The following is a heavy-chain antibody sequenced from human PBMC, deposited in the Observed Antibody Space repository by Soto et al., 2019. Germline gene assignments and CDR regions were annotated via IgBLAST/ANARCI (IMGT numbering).Heavy chain of an antibody. CDR1: GGTFSSYT. D-gene: IGHD6-13*01. CDR3: ARTNSSSWYGGYYYYGMDV. V-gene: IGHV1-69*02. J-gene: IGHJ6*02. CDR2: SIPILGIA. Sequence: QVQQVQSGAEVKKPGSSVKVSCKASGGTFSSYTISWVRQAPGQGLEWMGRSIPILGIANYAQKFHGRVTITADKSTSRAYMELSSLRSEDTAVYYCARTNSSSWYGGYYYYGMDVWGQGTTVTVSS.